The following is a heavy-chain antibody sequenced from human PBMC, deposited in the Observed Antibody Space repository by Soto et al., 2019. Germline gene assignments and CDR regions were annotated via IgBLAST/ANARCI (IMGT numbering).Heavy chain of an antibody. V-gene: IGHV4-4*02. CDR2: IYYSGST. J-gene: IGHJ4*02. Sequence: QVQLQESGPGLVKPSGTLSLTCAVSGGSISRSTWWSWVRQPPGKGLEWIGEIYYSGSTNYNPSLKSRLTISVNKSKNQFSLKLISVTAADTAVYYGARGRYCSGGRCYSTQDYRGQGTLVTVSS. CDR1: GGSISRSTW. CDR3: ARGRYCSGGRCYSTQDY. D-gene: IGHD2-15*01.